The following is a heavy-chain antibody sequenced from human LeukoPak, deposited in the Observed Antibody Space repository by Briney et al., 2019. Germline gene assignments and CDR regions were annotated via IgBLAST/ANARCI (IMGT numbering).Heavy chain of an antibody. CDR2: IYPGDSDT. J-gene: IGHJ4*02. Sequence: GESLKISCKGSGYSFTSYWIGWVRQMPGKGLEWMGIIYPGDSDTRYSPSFQGQVTISADKSISTAYLQWSSLKASDTAMYYCARPEGYDNSGFPFRGEAFDYWGQGTLVTVSS. CDR3: ARPEGYDNSGFPFRGEAFDY. CDR1: GYSFTSYW. D-gene: IGHD3-22*01. V-gene: IGHV5-51*01.